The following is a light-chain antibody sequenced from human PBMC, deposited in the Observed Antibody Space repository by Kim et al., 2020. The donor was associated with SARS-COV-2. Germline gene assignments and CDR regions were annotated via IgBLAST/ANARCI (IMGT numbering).Light chain of an antibody. CDR2: YLN. CDR1: SSDVGGYNC. V-gene: IGLV2-14*03. CDR3: SSYTSTNTLVV. Sequence: QSITISCTGTSSDVGGYNCVSWYQQHPGKAPKHIIYYLNNRPSGVSNRFSGSKSGNTASLTISGLQAEDEADYYCSSYTSTNTLVVFGGGTQLTVL. J-gene: IGLJ2*01.